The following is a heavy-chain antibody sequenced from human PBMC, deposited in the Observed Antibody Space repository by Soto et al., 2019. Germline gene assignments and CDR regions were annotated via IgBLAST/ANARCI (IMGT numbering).Heavy chain of an antibody. CDR1: GGSLTGYY. J-gene: IGHJ5*02. Sequence: PSETLSLTCAVYGGSLTGYYWYWFRQPPGKGLEWIGEINHSGSTNYNPSLKSRVTISVDTSKNQFSLKLSSVTAADTAVYYCARVGYSSSWPRIYWFDPWGQGTLVTVSS. D-gene: IGHD6-13*01. CDR2: INHSGST. CDR3: ARVGYSSSWPRIYWFDP. V-gene: IGHV4-34*01.